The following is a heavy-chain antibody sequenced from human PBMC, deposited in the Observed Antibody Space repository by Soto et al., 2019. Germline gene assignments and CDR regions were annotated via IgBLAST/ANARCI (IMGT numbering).Heavy chain of an antibody. V-gene: IGHV5-10-1*01. CDR3: ARHGTTGYNCNYENYYGMDV. CDR2: IDPSDSYT. D-gene: IGHD1-7*01. Sequence: PGESLKISCKGSGYSFTSYWISWVRQMPGKGLEWMGRIDPSDSYTNYSPSFQGHVTISADKSISTAYLQWSSLKASDTAMYYCARHGTTGYNCNYENYYGMDVWGQGTTVTVSS. CDR1: GYSFTSYW. J-gene: IGHJ6*02.